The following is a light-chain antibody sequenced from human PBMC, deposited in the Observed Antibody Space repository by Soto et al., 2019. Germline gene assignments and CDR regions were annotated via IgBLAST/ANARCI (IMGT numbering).Light chain of an antibody. J-gene: IGKJ1*01. Sequence: DIVLTQSPGTLSLSPGEGATLSCRASQSVSSSYLAWYQQKPGQAPRLIIYGASSRATGIPDRFSGSGSGTDFTLTISRLEPEDFAVYYCQQYGSSGTFGQGTKVDIK. CDR2: GAS. CDR3: QQYGSSGT. V-gene: IGKV3-20*01. CDR1: QSVSSSY.